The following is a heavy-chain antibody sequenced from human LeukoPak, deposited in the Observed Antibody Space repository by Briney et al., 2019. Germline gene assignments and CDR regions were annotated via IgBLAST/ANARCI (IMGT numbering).Heavy chain of an antibody. CDR2: INHSGST. Sequence: SETLSLTCAVYGGSFSGYYWSWIRQPPGKGLEWIGEINHSGSTNYNPSLKSRVTISVDTSKNQFSLKLSSVTAADTAVYYCARDQEVGYYYYMDVWGKGTTVTVSS. V-gene: IGHV4-34*01. J-gene: IGHJ6*03. D-gene: IGHD2-15*01. CDR3: ARDQEVGYYYYMDV. CDR1: GGSFSGYY.